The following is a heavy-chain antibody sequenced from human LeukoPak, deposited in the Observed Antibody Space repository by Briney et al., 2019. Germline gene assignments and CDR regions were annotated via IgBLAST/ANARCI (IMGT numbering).Heavy chain of an antibody. Sequence: ASVKVSCKASGYTFTGYYMHWVRQAPGQGREGMGWINPNSGGTNYAQKFQGRVTMTRDTSISTAYMELSRLRSDDTAVYYCARGKFTMIVVGKAFDIWGQGTMVTVSS. CDR1: GYTFTGYY. CDR2: INPNSGGT. CDR3: ARGKFTMIVVGKAFDI. V-gene: IGHV1-2*02. J-gene: IGHJ3*02. D-gene: IGHD3-22*01.